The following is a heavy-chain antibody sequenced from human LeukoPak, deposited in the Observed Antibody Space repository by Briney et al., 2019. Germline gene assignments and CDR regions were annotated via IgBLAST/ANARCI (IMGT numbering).Heavy chain of an antibody. CDR2: IKQDESEK. CDR1: GFTFRSYG. D-gene: IGHD6-13*01. CDR3: ARDPGIPAAGTVGYFDY. V-gene: IGHV3-7*01. Sequence: GGTLRLSCAASGFTFRSYGMSWVRQAPGKGLEWVANIKQDESEKFYVDSVKGRFTISRDNAKNSLYLQMNSLRAEDTAVYYCARDPGIPAAGTVGYFDYWGQGTLVTVSS. J-gene: IGHJ4*02.